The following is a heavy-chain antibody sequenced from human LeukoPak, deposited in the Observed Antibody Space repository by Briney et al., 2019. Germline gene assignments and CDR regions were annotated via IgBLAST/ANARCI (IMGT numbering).Heavy chain of an antibody. J-gene: IGHJ3*02. CDR2: IWYDGSNK. D-gene: IGHD2-2*01. V-gene: IGHV3-33*01. CDR1: GFTFSRYG. Sequence: GGSLRLSCAASGFTFSRYGMHWVRQAPGKGLEWVAVIWYDGSNKYYADSVKGRFTISRDNSKNTLYLQMNSLRAEDTAVYYCARGREYCSSTSCRDAFDIWGLGTMVTVSS. CDR3: ARGREYCSSTSCRDAFDI.